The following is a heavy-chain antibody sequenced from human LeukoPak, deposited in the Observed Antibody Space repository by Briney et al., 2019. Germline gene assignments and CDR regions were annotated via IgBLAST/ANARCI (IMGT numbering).Heavy chain of an antibody. CDR1: GFTFSNYG. CDR2: ISGSGGST. D-gene: IGHD3-10*01. V-gene: IGHV3-23*01. J-gene: IGHJ4*02. CDR3: AKDSSGSGSYYKMY. Sequence: GGSLRLSCAASGFTFSNYGMSWVRQAPGKGLEWVSAISGSGGSTYYADSEKGRFTISRDNSKNTLYLQMNSLRAEDTAVYYCAKDSSGSGSYYKMYWGQGTLVTVSS.